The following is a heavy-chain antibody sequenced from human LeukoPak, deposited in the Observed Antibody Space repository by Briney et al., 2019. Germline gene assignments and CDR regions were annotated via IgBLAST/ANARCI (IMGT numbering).Heavy chain of an antibody. Sequence: ASVKVSCKASGYTFTNYGISWVRQPPGQGLEWMGWISTYNGNTDYAQKFQDRSTLTTDTSTSTAYMELRSLTSDDSAVYYCARGWELDNWGQGTLVTVSA. CDR1: GYTFTNYG. CDR2: ISTYNGNT. J-gene: IGHJ4*02. V-gene: IGHV1-18*01. CDR3: ARGWELDN. D-gene: IGHD1-26*01.